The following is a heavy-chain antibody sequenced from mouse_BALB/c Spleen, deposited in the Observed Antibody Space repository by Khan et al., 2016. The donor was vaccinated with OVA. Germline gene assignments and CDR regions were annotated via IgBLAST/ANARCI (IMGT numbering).Heavy chain of an antibody. CDR1: GDSNTSGY. J-gene: IGHJ3*01. CDR2: MIYTGYN. CDR3: ASSTYRYAFAY. V-gene: IGHV3-8*02. Sequence: EVQLQESGPSLVKPSQTLSLTCSVTGDSNTSGYWSWIRKFPGNKLEYMGYMIYTGYNDYNPSLKSRIAITRHTSKNQYYLQLNSVTAEDTATYYCASSTYRYAFAYWGQGTLVTVSA. D-gene: IGHD2-14*01.